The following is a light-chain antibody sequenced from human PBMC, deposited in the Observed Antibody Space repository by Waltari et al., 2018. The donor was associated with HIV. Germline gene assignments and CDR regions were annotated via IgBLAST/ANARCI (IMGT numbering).Light chain of an antibody. V-gene: IGKV1-39*01. Sequence: DIQLTQSPSSLSASVGDRVTITCRASQNLDFYLNWSHQKTGKAPKLLIHAATSLQSGVPSRLSGSGSGTDFTLTISSLQPEDVATYYCQQSYSTPRTFGLGTKVEI. CDR2: AAT. CDR1: QNLDFY. J-gene: IGKJ1*01. CDR3: QQSYSTPRT.